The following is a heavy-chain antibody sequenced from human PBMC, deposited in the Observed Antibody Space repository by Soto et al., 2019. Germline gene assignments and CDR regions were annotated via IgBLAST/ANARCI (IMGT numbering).Heavy chain of an antibody. D-gene: IGHD2-15*01. CDR1: GGTFSSYA. V-gene: IGHV1-69*01. CDR2: ISHIFGTA. J-gene: IGHJ6*02. Sequence: QVQLVQCGAEVKKPGSSVKVSCKASGGTFSSYAISWVRQAPGQGLEWMGGISHIFGTANYAQKRQGRVTITADDSTSPAYMELSSLRSEDTAVDYCSRIGGYCRGGSCRQGRDCYYDGMYGWGQGTTVTVSS. CDR3: SRIGGYCRGGSCRQGRDCYYDGMYG.